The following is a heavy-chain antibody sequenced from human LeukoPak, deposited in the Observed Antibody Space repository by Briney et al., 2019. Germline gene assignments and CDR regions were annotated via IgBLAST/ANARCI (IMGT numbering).Heavy chain of an antibody. J-gene: IGHJ4*02. CDR2: VYSSGDT. Sequence: SETLSLTCTVSGGSISSGDDYWGWVRQTPGKGLEWIGSVYSSGDTYYNPSVESRVTISRDTSKNQFSLKLTSVTAADTAVYYCVRDLGHFDIDYWGQGTLVIVSS. CDR1: GGSISSGDDY. D-gene: IGHD3-9*01. CDR3: VRDLGHFDIDY. V-gene: IGHV4-39*07.